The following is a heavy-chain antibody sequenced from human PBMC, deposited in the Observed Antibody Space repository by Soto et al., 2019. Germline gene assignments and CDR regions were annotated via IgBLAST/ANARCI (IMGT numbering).Heavy chain of an antibody. CDR2: ISGGGSRT. CDR1: GFPSSGYA. D-gene: IGHD3-9*01. CDR3: AKMESFNGYYNAFDC. J-gene: IGHJ4*02. Sequence: GGSLRLSCAASGFPSSGYAVTWVRYATAKGLEWVSAISGGGSRTHYADSVKGRFTISRGNSKNTLYLQMNSLRAEDTAVYYCAKMESFNGYYNAFDCWGQGTRVTVSS. V-gene: IGHV3-23*01.